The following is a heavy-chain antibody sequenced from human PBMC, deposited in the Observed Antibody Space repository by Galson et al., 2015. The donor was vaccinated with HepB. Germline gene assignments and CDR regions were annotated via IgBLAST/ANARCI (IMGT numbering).Heavy chain of an antibody. D-gene: IGHD2-15*01. CDR1: GFAFSSYG. J-gene: IGHJ6*02. V-gene: IGHV3-33*01. CDR2: IWYDGSNK. Sequence: SLRLSCAASGFAFSSYGMHWVRQAPGKGLEWVAVIWYDGSNKYYADSVKGRFTISRDNSKNTLYLQMNSLRAEDTAVYYCARDPWGVAAPYYGMDVWGQGTAVTVSS. CDR3: ARDPWGVAAPYYGMDV.